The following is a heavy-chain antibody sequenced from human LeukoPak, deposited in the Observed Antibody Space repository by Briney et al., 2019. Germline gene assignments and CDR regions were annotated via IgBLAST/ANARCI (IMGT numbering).Heavy chain of an antibody. V-gene: IGHV3-74*01. J-gene: IGHJ5*02. CDR1: GFTFSNYW. Sequence: GGSLRLSCAASGFTFSNYWMHWVRQAPGKGLVWVSRINSDGSSTSYADYVKGRFTISRDNAKNTLYLQMNSLRAEDTAVYYCARDGSSWSNWLDPWGQGTLVTVSS. D-gene: IGHD6-13*01. CDR2: INSDGSST. CDR3: ARDGSSWSNWLDP.